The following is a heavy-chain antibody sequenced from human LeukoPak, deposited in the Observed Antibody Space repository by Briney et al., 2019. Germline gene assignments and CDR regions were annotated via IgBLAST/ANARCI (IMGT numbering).Heavy chain of an antibody. J-gene: IGHJ3*02. CDR3: TTTLWDPEADAFDI. CDR2: IKSKTDGGTT. D-gene: IGHD1-14*01. Sequence: SGGSLRLSCAASGFTFSNTWMSWVRQAPGKGLEWVGRIKSKTDGGTTDYAAPVKGRFTISRDDSKNTLYLQMNSLKTEDTAVYYCTTTLWDPEADAFDIWGQGTMVTVSS. CDR1: GFTFSNTW. V-gene: IGHV3-15*01.